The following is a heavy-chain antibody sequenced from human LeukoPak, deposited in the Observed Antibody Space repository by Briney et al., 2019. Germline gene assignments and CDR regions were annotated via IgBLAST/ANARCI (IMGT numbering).Heavy chain of an antibody. V-gene: IGHV1-69*13. D-gene: IGHD3-22*01. CDR2: IIPIFGTA. CDR1: RGTFSSYA. Sequence: GASVKVSCKASRGTFSSYAISWVRQAPGQGLEWMGGIIPIFGTANYAQKFQGRVTITADESTSTAYMELSSLRSEDTAVYYCARDIGYYYDSSGYYYGYFQHWGQGTLVTVSS. J-gene: IGHJ1*01. CDR3: ARDIGYYYDSSGYYYGYFQH.